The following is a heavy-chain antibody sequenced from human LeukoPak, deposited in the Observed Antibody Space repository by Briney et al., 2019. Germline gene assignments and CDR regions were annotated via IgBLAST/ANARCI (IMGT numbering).Heavy chain of an antibody. J-gene: IGHJ4*02. D-gene: IGHD3-10*01. V-gene: IGHV4-39*01. CDR1: GGSISSSSYY. CDR3: ARRLGNYNPYFDY. CDR2: ISYSGNT. Sequence: PSETLSLTCTVSGGSISSSSYYWGWIRQPPGKGLEWIGRISYSGNTYYNPSLQSRVTISVDTSKNQFSLKLSSVTAADTAVYYCARRLGNYNPYFDYWSQGTLVTVSS.